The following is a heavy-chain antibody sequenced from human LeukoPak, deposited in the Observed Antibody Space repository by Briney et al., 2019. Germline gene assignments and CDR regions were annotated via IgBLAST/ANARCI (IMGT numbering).Heavy chain of an antibody. Sequence: GGSLRLSCAASGFTFSSYGMHWVRQAPGKGLEWVAVIWYDGSNKYYADSVKGRFTISRDNSKNTLYLQMNSLRAEDTAVYYCARDQGAQDIVVVPAAALDYYYYGMDVWGQGTTVTVSS. CDR1: GFTFSSYG. D-gene: IGHD2-2*01. J-gene: IGHJ6*02. CDR2: IWYDGSNK. CDR3: ARDQGAQDIVVVPAAALDYYYYGMDV. V-gene: IGHV3-33*01.